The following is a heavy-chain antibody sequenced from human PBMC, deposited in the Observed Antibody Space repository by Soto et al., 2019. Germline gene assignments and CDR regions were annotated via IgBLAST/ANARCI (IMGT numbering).Heavy chain of an antibody. J-gene: IGHJ4*02. CDR2: IYYSGST. V-gene: IGHV4-59*08. CDR1: GGSISSYY. D-gene: IGHD4-17*01. CDR3: ARHVAPTTVASSDY. Sequence: SETLSLTCTVSGGSISSYYWSWIRQPPGKGLEWIGYIYYSGSTNYNPSLKSRVTISVDTSKNQFSLKLSSVTAADTAVYYCARHVAPTTVASSDYWGQGTLVTVSS.